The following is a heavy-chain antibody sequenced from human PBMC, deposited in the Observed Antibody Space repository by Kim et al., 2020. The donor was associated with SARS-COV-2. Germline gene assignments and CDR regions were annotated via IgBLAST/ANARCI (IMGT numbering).Heavy chain of an antibody. CDR3: AKGGGSD. CDR2: SNTI. J-gene: IGHJ4*02. Sequence: SNTIYDADSVKGRLTISRDNAKNSLYLQMNSLRAEDTAVYYCAKGGGSDWGQGTLVTVSS. D-gene: IGHD6-19*01. V-gene: IGHV3-48*01.